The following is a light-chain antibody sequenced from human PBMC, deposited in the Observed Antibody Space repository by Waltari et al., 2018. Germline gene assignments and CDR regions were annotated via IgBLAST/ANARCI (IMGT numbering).Light chain of an antibody. CDR3: CSYAPTNSYV. Sequence: QSALTQPASVSGSPGQTITISCTGTSSDVGTYNLVSWYQQHPGKAPTLMIYEDIKRPSGVSHRFSGSKSGNTASRTISGLQAEDEADYYCCSYAPTNSYVCGTGTKVTVL. V-gene: IGLV2-23*01. J-gene: IGLJ1*01. CDR1: SSDVGTYNL. CDR2: EDI.